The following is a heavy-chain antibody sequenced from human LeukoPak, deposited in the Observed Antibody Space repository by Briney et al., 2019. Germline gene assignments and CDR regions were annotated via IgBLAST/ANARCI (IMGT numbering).Heavy chain of an antibody. CDR2: IYSGGTT. J-gene: IGHJ4*02. CDR1: GLTVSSNF. CDR3: AKSGYSSGWYFYYFDY. Sequence: PGGSLRLSCVASGLTVSSNFMSWVRQAPGKGLEWVSVIYSGGTTHYADSVKGRFTISRDNSKNTLYLQMNSLRAEDTAVYYCAKSGYSSGWYFYYFDYWGQGTLVTVSS. V-gene: IGHV3-66*01. D-gene: IGHD6-19*01.